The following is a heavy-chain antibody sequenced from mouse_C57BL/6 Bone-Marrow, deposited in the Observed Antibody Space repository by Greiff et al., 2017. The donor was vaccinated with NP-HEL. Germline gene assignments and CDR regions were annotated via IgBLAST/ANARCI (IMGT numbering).Heavy chain of an antibody. CDR1: GFTFSSYG. CDR3: ERLVTTVVATGYYDV. Sequence: DVKLVESGGDLVKPGGSLKLSCAASGFTFSSYGMSWVRQTPDKRLEWVATISSGGSYTYYPDSVKGRFTISRDNAKNTLYLQRRSLKSEETAMDYCERLVTTVVATGYYDVWGTGTTVTVSS. J-gene: IGHJ1*03. CDR2: ISSGGSYT. D-gene: IGHD1-1*01. V-gene: IGHV5-6*02.